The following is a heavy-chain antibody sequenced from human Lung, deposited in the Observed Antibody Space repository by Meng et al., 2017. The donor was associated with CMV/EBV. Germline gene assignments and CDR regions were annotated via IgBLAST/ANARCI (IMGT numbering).Heavy chain of an antibody. V-gene: IGHV1-69*10. CDR1: GGAFSIYS. CDR3: AKNRGRYCSGGSCYSYGYFDP. J-gene: IGHJ5*02. D-gene: IGHD2-15*01. Sequence: XVXVSXXASGGAFSIYSISWVRQAPGQGLEWMGGIIPILGVTNYAQKFQGRVTITADKSTSTAYMELSSLRSQDTAVYYCAKNRGRYCSGGSCYSYGYFDPWGQGTXVTVSS. CDR2: IIPILGVT.